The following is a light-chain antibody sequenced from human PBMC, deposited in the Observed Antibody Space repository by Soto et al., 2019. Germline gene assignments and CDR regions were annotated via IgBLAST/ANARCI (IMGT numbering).Light chain of an antibody. V-gene: IGKV3-15*01. CDR1: QSVSSN. CDR3: QQYNNWPMT. Sequence: EIVMTQSPATLSVSPGERATLSCRASQSVSSNLAWYPQKPGQAPRLLIYGASTRATGIPARFSGSGSGTEFTLTISSLQSEDFVVYYCQQYNNWPMTFGQGTKVEIK. CDR2: GAS. J-gene: IGKJ1*01.